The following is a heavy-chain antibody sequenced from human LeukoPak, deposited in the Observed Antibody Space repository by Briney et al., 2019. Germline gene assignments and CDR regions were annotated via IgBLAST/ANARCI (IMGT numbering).Heavy chain of an antibody. J-gene: IGHJ4*02. CDR2: INANSGDT. CDR1: GYIFTGYL. V-gene: IGHV1-2*02. Sequence: ASVKVSCKASGYIFTGYLIHWVRQAPGEGLEWMGWINANSGDTNYAPNFQGRITMTRDTSISIAYMEVRSLRSDDTAVFYCARDHQLWGQGTLVTVSS. D-gene: IGHD1-1*01. CDR3: ARDHQL.